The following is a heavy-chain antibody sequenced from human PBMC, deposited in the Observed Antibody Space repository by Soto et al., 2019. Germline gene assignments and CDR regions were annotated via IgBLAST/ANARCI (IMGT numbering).Heavy chain of an antibody. CDR2: IYYSGST. CDR3: ARQGSERVPAAEPYYYYYGMDV. Sequence: PSETLSLTCTVSGGSISSSSYYWGWIRQPPGKGLEWIGSIYYSGSTYYNPSLKSRVTISVDTSKNQFSLKLSSVTAADTAVYYFARQGSERVPAAEPYYYYYGMDVWGQGTTVT. D-gene: IGHD2-2*01. J-gene: IGHJ6*02. CDR1: GGSISSSSYY. V-gene: IGHV4-39*01.